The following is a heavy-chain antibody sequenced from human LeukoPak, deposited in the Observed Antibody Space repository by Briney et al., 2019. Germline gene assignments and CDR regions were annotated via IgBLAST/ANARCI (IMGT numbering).Heavy chain of an antibody. Sequence: PGGSLRLSCAVSGFTFSSYSMNWVRQAPGKGLEWVSSISSSSSYIYYADSVKGRFTISRDNAKKSLYLQMNSLRAEDTAVYYCARDIGNGGPFEYWGHGTLVTVSS. D-gene: IGHD4-23*01. CDR1: GFTFSSYS. J-gene: IGHJ4*01. CDR3: ARDIGNGGPFEY. CDR2: ISSSSSYI. V-gene: IGHV3-21*01.